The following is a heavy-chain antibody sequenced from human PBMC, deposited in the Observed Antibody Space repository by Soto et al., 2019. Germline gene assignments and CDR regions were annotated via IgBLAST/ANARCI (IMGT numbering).Heavy chain of an antibody. V-gene: IGHV3-21*01. CDR3: AREYTAWPLAYGLDV. Sequence: PGVSLGISCVVSGFTFSTYSINWVRQAPGKGLEWVSSISSRSDIYYADSVKGRFTISRDNAKNSVSLQMNSLRAEDTAVYYCAREYTAWPLAYGLDVWGQGTTVTVSS. D-gene: IGHD2-2*02. CDR2: ISSRSDI. J-gene: IGHJ6*02. CDR1: GFTFSTYS.